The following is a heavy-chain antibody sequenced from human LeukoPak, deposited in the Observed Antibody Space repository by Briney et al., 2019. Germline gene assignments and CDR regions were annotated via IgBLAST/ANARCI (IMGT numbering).Heavy chain of an antibody. CDR2: IYHSGST. Sequence: PSETLSLTCTVSGYSISSGYYWGWIRQPPGKGLEWIGSIYHSGSTYYNPSLKSRVTISVDTSKNQFSLKLSSVTAADTAVYYCARASYDYVWGSYRPTHDAFDIWGQGTMVTVSS. J-gene: IGHJ3*02. CDR1: GYSISSGYY. D-gene: IGHD3-16*02. V-gene: IGHV4-38-2*02. CDR3: ARASYDYVWGSYRPTHDAFDI.